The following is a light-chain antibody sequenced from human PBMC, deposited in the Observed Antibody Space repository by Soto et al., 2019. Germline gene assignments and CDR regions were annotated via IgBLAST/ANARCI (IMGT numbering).Light chain of an antibody. J-gene: IGKJ1*01. CDR2: KAS. CDR3: QQYNSYSPWT. Sequence: DIQMTHSPSTLTGSLGARVTMSCLASQSISSWLAWYQQKPGEAPKLLIYKASSLESGVPSRFSGSGSGTEFTLTISSLQPDDFATYYCQQYNSYSPWTFGQGTKVDI. CDR1: QSISSW. V-gene: IGKV1-5*03.